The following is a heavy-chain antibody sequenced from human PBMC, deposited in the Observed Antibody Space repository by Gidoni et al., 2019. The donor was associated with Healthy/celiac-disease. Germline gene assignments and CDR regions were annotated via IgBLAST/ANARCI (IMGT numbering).Heavy chain of an antibody. CDR3: AREGRIVGARHPPGYFQH. J-gene: IGHJ1*01. D-gene: IGHD1-26*01. Sequence: QVQLVQSGAEVKKPGSSVKVSCKASGGTFSSYTISWVRQAPGQGLEWMGRIIPILGIANYAQKFQGRVTITADKSTSTAYMELSSLRSEDTAVYYCAREGRIVGARHPPGYFQHWGQGTLVTVSS. CDR1: GGTFSSYT. CDR2: IIPILGIA. V-gene: IGHV1-69*08.